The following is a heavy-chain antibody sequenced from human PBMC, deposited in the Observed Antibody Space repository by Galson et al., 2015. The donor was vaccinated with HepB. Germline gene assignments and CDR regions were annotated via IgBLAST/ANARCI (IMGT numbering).Heavy chain of an antibody. CDR2: IYSAGPT. CDR1: GFTVSSNY. J-gene: IGHJ5*02. Sequence: SLRLSCAAPGFTVSSNYMSWVRQAPGKGLEWVSVIYSAGPTYYADSVRGRFTISRDSSKNTLYLQMNLVKDDDSAVYYCVRDRRAYWFDPWGQGTLVTVSS. CDR3: VRDRRAYWFDP. V-gene: IGHV3-66*01.